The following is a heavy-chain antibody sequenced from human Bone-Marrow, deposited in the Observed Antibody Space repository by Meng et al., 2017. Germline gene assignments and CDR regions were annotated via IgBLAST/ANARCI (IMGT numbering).Heavy chain of an antibody. CDR3: ARHGHSYGYDY. CDR2: IVTKPKSYAA. V-gene: IGHV3-73*01. CDR1: GISFSDSD. D-gene: IGHD5-18*01. J-gene: IGHJ4*02. Sequence: GESLKISCAVSGISFSDSDIHWVRQASGKGLEWVGRIVTKPKSYAAAYAASVRGRFTISRDDSKNTAYLQMNSLRAEDTAMYYCARHGHSYGYDYWGQGTLVTGAS.